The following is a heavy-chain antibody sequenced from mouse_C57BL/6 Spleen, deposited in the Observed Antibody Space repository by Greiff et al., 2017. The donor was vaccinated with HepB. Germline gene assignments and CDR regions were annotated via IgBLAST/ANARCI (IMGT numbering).Heavy chain of an antibody. CDR2: IYPGSGST. CDR1: GYTFTSYW. J-gene: IGHJ4*01. D-gene: IGHD2-4*01. CDR3: ARSRDDYDEMDY. V-gene: IGHV1-55*01. Sequence: QVQLQQPGAELVKPGASVKMSCKASGYTFTSYWITWVKQRPGQGLEWIGDIYPGSGSTNYNEKFKSKATLTVDTSSSTAYMQRSSLTSEDSAVYYCARSRDDYDEMDYWGQGTSVTVSS.